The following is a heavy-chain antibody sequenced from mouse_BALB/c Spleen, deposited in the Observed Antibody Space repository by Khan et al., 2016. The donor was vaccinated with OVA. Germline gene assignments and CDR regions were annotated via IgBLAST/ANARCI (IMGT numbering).Heavy chain of an antibody. CDR3: ARNREPDYFDY. J-gene: IGHJ2*01. Sequence: QVQLKQSGPGLVAPSQSLSITCTVSGFSLTNYGVHWVRRPPGKGLEWLGVIWAGGSTNYNSALMSRLSISKDDSKSQVFLKMNGLQTDDTAMYFCARNREPDYFDYWGQGTTRTVSS. CDR2: IWAGGST. CDR1: GFSLTNYG. V-gene: IGHV2-9*02.